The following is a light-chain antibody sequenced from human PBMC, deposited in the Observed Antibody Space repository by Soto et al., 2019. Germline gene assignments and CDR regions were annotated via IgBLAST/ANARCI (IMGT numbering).Light chain of an antibody. J-gene: IGLJ1*01. V-gene: IGLV2-14*01. Sequence: QSALTQPASVSGSPGQSITISCTGTSSDVGGYNYVSWYQQHPGKAPKLMIYEVSNRPSGVSNRFSGAKSGNTASLAISGLHAEDEADYYCSSYTSSSTYVFGTGTKLPVL. CDR2: EVS. CDR3: SSYTSSSTYV. CDR1: SSDVGGYNY.